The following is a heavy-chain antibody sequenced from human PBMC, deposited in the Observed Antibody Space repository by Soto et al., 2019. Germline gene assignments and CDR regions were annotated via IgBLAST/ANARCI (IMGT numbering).Heavy chain of an antibody. J-gene: IGHJ6*02. CDR3: ARYSSNWFQTEGMDV. D-gene: IGHD6-13*01. CDR1: GDSISSYY. CDR2: IDASGNS. V-gene: IGHV4-4*07. Sequence: SETLSLTCTVSGDSISSYYLNWIRQPAGKGLEWIGRIDASGNSNYNPSLKSRVTMSVDTSKKQFSLKVTSVTAADTAVYYCARYSSNWFQTEGMDVWGQGTTVTVSS.